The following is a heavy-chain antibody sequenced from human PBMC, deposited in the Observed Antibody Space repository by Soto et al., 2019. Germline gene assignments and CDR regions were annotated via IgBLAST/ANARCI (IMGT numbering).Heavy chain of an antibody. CDR1: GGSISSGSYH. CDR3: ARHQRYYDLWRRYYYYYYGMDF. D-gene: IGHD3-3*01. V-gene: IGHV4-61*01. J-gene: IGHJ6*02. Sequence: SETLSLTCTVSGGSISSGSYHWSWIRQPPGKGLEWIGYIYYSGSTNYNPSLKSRVTISVDTSKNQFSLKLSSVTAADTAVYYWARHQRYYDLWRRYYYYYYGMDFWGRGTTVT. CDR2: IYYSGST.